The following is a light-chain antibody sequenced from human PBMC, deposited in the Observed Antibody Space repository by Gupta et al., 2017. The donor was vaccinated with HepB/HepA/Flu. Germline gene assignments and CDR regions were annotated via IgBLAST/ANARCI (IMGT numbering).Light chain of an antibody. V-gene: IGLV1-40*01. CDR2: TNN. J-gene: IGLJ3*02. CDR1: RSNIWAGFD. Sequence: QSVLTQPPSVSGAPGQRITISCTGTRSNIWAGFDVQWYQQVPVTAPKLLIYTNNNRPSGVPDRFSGSKSGTSASLAITCLQAEDEADYYCQSYDISLNAWVFGGGTKLTVL. CDR3: QSYDISLNAWV.